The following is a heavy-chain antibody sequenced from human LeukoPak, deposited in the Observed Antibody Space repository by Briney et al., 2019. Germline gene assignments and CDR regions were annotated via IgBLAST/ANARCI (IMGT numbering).Heavy chain of an antibody. CDR3: ASWGYCSSTSCYTVGYDY. V-gene: IGHV4-34*01. J-gene: IGHJ4*02. Sequence: NPSETLSLTCAVYGGSFSGYYWSWIRQPPGKGLEWIGEINHSGSTNYNPSLKSRVTISVDTSKNQFSLKLSSVTAADTAVYYCASWGYCSSTSCYTVGYDYWGQGTLVTVSS. CDR2: INHSGST. D-gene: IGHD2-2*02. CDR1: GGSFSGYY.